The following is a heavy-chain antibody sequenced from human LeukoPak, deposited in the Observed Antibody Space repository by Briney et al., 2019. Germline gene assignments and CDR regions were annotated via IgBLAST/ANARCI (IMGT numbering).Heavy chain of an antibody. V-gene: IGHV3-23*01. Sequence: GGSLRLSCAASGFTLSTYAMSWVRQTPGKGLEWVAATSSSDAGTYHADSGRGRFTISRDNSKNTLYLQMNSLRAEDAAVYFCAKAPVTSCRGAYCYPFDSWGQGTLVTVSS. CDR3: AKAPVTSCRGAYCYPFDS. CDR1: GFTLSTYA. CDR2: TSSSDAGT. D-gene: IGHD2-21*01. J-gene: IGHJ4*02.